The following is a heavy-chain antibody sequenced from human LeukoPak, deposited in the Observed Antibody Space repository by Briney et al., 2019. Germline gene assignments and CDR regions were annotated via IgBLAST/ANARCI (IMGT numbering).Heavy chain of an antibody. Sequence: GTLRLSCAASGFTFSSYSMNWVRQAPGKGLEWVSSSSSSSSYIYYADSVKGRFTISRDNAKNSLYLQMNSLRAEDTAVYYCARDYDFWSGYQSRYLPDASDIWGQGTMVTVSS. D-gene: IGHD3-3*01. J-gene: IGHJ3*02. CDR2: SSSSSSYI. V-gene: IGHV3-21*01. CDR1: GFTFSSYS. CDR3: ARDYDFWSGYQSRYLPDASDI.